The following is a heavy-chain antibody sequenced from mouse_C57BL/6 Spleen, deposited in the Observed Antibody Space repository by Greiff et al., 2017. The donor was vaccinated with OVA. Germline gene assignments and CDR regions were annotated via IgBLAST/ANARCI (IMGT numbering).Heavy chain of an antibody. J-gene: IGHJ3*01. V-gene: IGHV5-17*01. CDR1: GFTFSDYG. CDR2: ISSGSSTI. CDR3: ARPNYDYGWFAY. Sequence: EVKVEESGGGLVKPGGSLKLSCAASGFTFSDYGMHWVRQAPEKGLEWVAYISSGSSTIYYADTVKGRFTISSDNAKNTLFLQMTSLRSEDTAMYYCARPNYDYGWFAYWGQGTLVTVSA. D-gene: IGHD2-4*01.